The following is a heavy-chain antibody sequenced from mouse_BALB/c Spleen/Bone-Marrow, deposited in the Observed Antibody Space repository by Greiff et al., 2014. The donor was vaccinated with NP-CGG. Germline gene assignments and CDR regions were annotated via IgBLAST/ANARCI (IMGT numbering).Heavy chain of an antibody. CDR2: ISDGSTYT. Sequence: EVHLVESGGGLVKPGGSLKLSCAASGFTFSDYYMYWVRQTPEKRLEWVATISDGSTYTYYPDSVKGRFTISRDNAKNNLYLQMSSLKSEDTALYYCARDRGVQGYAMDYWGQGTSVTVSS. V-gene: IGHV5-4*02. D-gene: IGHD2-14*01. J-gene: IGHJ4*01. CDR3: ARDRGVQGYAMDY. CDR1: GFTFSDYY.